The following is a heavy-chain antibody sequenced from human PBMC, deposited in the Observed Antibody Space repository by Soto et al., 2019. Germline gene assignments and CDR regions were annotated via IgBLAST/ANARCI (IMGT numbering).Heavy chain of an antibody. D-gene: IGHD2-15*01. CDR3: ERDIGPGVVVVAATAPNDAFDI. Sequence: PSETLSLTCTVSGGSISSYYWSWIRQPPGKGLEWIGYIYYSGSTNYNPSLKSRVTISVDTSKNQFSLKLSSVTAADTAVYYCERDIGPGVVVVAATAPNDAFDIWGQGTMVTVS. CDR1: GGSISSYY. V-gene: IGHV4-59*01. J-gene: IGHJ3*02. CDR2: IYYSGST.